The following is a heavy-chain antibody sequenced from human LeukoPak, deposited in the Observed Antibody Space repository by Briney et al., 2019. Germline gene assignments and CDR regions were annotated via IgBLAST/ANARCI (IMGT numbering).Heavy chain of an antibody. D-gene: IGHD3-10*01. CDR1: GFSVSGYW. V-gene: IGHV3-21*01. CDR3: ARALEYYGSGSYVDI. J-gene: IGHJ4*02. CDR2: ISSSSSYI. Sequence: PGGSLRLSCAVSGFSVSGYWMTWVRQAPGKGLEWVSSISSSSSYIYYADSVKGRFTISRDNAKNSLYLQMNSLRVEDTAVYYCARALEYYGSGSYVDIWGQGTLVTVSS.